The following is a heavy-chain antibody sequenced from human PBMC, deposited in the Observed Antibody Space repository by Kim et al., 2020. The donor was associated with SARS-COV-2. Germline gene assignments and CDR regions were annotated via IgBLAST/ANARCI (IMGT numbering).Heavy chain of an antibody. J-gene: IGHJ4*02. Sequence: VDSVKGRFTISRDNAKNSLYRQMNSLRAEDTAVYYCARGGRYYYGSWETYWGQGTLVTVSS. V-gene: IGHV3-7*03. CDR3: ARGGRYYYGSWETY. D-gene: IGHD3-10*01.